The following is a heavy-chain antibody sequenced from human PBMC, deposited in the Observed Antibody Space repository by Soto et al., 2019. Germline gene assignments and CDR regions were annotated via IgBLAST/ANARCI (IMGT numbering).Heavy chain of an antibody. CDR2: IYYSGST. J-gene: IGHJ4*02. V-gene: IGHV4-61*01. CDR1: GGSVSSGSYY. CDR3: ARGDYYDSSGYGVDY. D-gene: IGHD3-22*01. Sequence: QVQLQESGPGLVKPSETLSLTCTVSGGSVSSGSYYWSWIRQPPGKGLEWIGYIYYSGSTNYNPSLKSRVTISVDTSKNQFSLKLSSVTAADTAVYYCARGDYYDSSGYGVDYWGQGTLVTVSS.